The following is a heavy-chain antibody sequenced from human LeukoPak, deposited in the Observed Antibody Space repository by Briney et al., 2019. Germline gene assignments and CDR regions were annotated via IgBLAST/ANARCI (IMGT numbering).Heavy chain of an antibody. Sequence: GGSLRLSCAASGFTFSSYWMSWVRQAPGKGLEWVANIKQDGSEKYYVDSAKGRFTISRDNAKNSLYLQMNSLRAEDTAVYYCVRRYMATSAEDFDYWGQGTLVTVSS. J-gene: IGHJ4*02. CDR3: VRRYMATSAEDFDY. CDR1: GFTFSSYW. D-gene: IGHD5-24*01. V-gene: IGHV3-7*01. CDR2: IKQDGSEK.